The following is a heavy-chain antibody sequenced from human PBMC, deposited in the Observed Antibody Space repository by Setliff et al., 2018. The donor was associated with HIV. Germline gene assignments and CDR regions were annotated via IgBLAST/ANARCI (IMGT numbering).Heavy chain of an antibody. V-gene: IGHV4-30-4*08. Sequence: SETLSLTCTVSGGSISDGYFYWSWIRQHPGKALEWIGYIRHSGSTFYNPSLKRRLIMSVDTSKEPFSLSLTSVTAADTAVYYCARSHHNDLLGGYPYFAAWGQGILVTVSS. CDR1: GGSISDGYFY. CDR2: IRHSGST. D-gene: IGHD3-3*01. CDR3: ARSHHNDLLGGYPYFAA. J-gene: IGHJ4*02.